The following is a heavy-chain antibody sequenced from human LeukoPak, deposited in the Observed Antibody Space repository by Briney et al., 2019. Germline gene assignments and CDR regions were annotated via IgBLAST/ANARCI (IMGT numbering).Heavy chain of an antibody. V-gene: IGHV3-66*01. J-gene: IGHJ4*02. Sequence: GGSLRLPCAASGFTVSSTCMSWVRQAPGKGLEWVSVICSAGSTYYAGSVKGRFTISRDNSNNTLFLQMDTLRAEDTAVYYCARETDLSSGWSSQGFDHWGQGTLVTVSS. CDR1: GFTVSSTC. CDR2: ICSAGST. CDR3: ARETDLSSGWSSQGFDH. D-gene: IGHD6-13*01.